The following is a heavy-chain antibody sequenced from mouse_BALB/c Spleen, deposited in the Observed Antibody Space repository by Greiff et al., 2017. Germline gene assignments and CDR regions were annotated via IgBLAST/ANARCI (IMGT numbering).Heavy chain of an antibody. D-gene: IGHD2-1*01. CDR1: GFTFSDYG. V-gene: IGHV5-15*02. CDR2: ISNLAYSI. J-gene: IGHJ4*01. CDR3: ARTGNYGMDY. Sequence: DVKLVESGGGLVQPGGSRKLSCAASGFTFSDYGMAWVRQAPGKGPEWVAFISNLAYSIYYADTVTGRFTISGENAKNTLYLEMSSLRSEDTAMYYCARTGNYGMDYWGQGTSVTVSS.